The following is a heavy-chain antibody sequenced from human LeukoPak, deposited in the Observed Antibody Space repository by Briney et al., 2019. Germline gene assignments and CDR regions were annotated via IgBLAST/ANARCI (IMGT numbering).Heavy chain of an antibody. V-gene: IGHV4-59*01. CDR2: IYYSGST. CDR1: GGSISSYY. CDR3: AGPNASDAFDI. J-gene: IGHJ3*02. Sequence: SETLSLTCTVSGGSISSYYWSWIRQPPGKGLEWIGYIYYSGSTNFHPSLKSRVTISVDTSKNQFSLKLSSVTAADTAVYYCAGPNASDAFDIWGQGTMVTVSS.